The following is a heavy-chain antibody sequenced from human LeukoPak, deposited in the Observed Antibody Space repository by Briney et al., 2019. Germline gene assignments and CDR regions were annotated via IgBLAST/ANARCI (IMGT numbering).Heavy chain of an antibody. V-gene: IGHV3-13*01. D-gene: IGHD1-7*01. CDR1: GFTFTNHD. Sequence: GGSLRLSCAASGFTFTNHDMHWVRQATGKGLEWVSAIGTAGRTYYADSVRGRFTISRYNSKNTLFLQMNNLRVEDMAVLYCAKDWNWAIDYWGQGTLVTVSS. J-gene: IGHJ4*02. CDR3: AKDWNWAIDY. CDR2: IGTAGRT.